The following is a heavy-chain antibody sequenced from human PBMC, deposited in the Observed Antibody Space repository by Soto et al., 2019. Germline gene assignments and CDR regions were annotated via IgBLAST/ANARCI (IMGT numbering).Heavy chain of an antibody. CDR2: IYYSGST. Sequence: SETLSLTCTVSGGSISSYYWSWIRQPPGKGLEWIGYIYYSGSTNYNPSLKSRVTISVDTSKNQFSLKLSSVTAADTAVYYCARSDIAAAGKDYYYYYYMDVWGKGTTVTVSS. CDR3: ARSDIAAAGKDYYYYYYMDV. V-gene: IGHV4-59*01. CDR1: GGSISSYY. J-gene: IGHJ6*03. D-gene: IGHD6-13*01.